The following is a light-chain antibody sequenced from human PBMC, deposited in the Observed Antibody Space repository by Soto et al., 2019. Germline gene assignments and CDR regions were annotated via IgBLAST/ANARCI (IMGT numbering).Light chain of an antibody. CDR3: QQRRNWPPEVT. Sequence: EIVLTQSPDTLSLSPGERATLSCRASQGVSSSLAWYQQKPGQAPRLLIYDASNRATGIPARFSGSGSGTDFTLTISSLEPEDFAVYYCQQRRNWPPEVTFGPGTKVDIK. V-gene: IGKV3-11*01. CDR2: DAS. CDR1: QGVSSS. J-gene: IGKJ3*01.